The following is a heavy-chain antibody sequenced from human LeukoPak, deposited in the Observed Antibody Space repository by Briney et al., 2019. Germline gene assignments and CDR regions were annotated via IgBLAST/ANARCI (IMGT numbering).Heavy chain of an antibody. Sequence: SGTLSLTCAVSGGSISSSNWWSWVRHPPGRGRRGMGEIYHSGSTNYNPSLKSRVTISVDKSKNQFSLELSSVTAADTAIYYCARHPGTFDIWGQGTMVTVSS. CDR3: ARHPGTFDI. J-gene: IGHJ3*02. CDR2: IYHSGST. CDR1: GGSISSSNW. D-gene: IGHD3-10*01. V-gene: IGHV4-4*02.